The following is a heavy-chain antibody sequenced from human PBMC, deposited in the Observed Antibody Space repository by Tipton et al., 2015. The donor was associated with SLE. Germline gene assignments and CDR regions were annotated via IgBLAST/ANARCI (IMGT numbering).Heavy chain of an antibody. V-gene: IGHV4-34*01. J-gene: IGHJ6*02. D-gene: IGHD6-19*01. CDR2: IEHSRST. CDR3: ARQGSSGRWSYYYGMDV. Sequence: TLSLTCAVYGGSFSVHYWSWSWIRQPPGKGLEWIGEIEHSRSTNYNPSLKSRVTISRDTSKNQFSRRLSSVTAADSAVYYCARQGSSGRWSYYYGMDVWAQGTSVTFSS. CDR1: GGSFSVHY.